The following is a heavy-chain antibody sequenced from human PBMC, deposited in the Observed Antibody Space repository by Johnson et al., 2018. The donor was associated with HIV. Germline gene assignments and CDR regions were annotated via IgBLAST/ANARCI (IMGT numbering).Heavy chain of an antibody. CDR1: GFTFDDYA. CDR3: ARGRGALDI. J-gene: IGHJ3*02. Sequence: VQLVESGGGLVQPGRSLRLSCAASGFTFDDYAMHWVRQPPGKGLEWVANTKQDGSENYYVDSVKGRFSISRDNVKNSLYLQMNILRVEDTAVYYCARGRGALDIWGQGTTVTVSS. D-gene: IGHD3-16*01. V-gene: IGHV3-7*04. CDR2: TKQDGSEN.